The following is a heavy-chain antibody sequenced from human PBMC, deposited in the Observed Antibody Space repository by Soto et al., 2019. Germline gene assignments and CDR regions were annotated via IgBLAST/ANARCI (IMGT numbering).Heavy chain of an antibody. D-gene: IGHD3-3*01. Sequence: QVQLVQSGAEVKKPGASVKVSCKASGYTFTSYDINWVRQATGQGLEWMGWMNPNSGNTGYAQKFQGRVTMTRNTSISTAYMELSSLRSEDTAVYYCVRGLVDFWSGYYTFDYWGQGTLVTVSS. J-gene: IGHJ4*02. CDR2: MNPNSGNT. V-gene: IGHV1-8*01. CDR1: GYTFTSYD. CDR3: VRGLVDFWSGYYTFDY.